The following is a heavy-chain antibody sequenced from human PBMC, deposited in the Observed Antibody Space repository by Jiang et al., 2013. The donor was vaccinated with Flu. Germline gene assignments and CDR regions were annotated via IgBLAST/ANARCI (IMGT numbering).Heavy chain of an antibody. CDR3: ARDYDILTGYPHDAFDI. D-gene: IGHD3-9*01. CDR2: ISYDGSNK. J-gene: IGHJ3*02. V-gene: IGHV3-30-3*01. CDR1: EFNFETYA. Sequence: LSCAASEFNFETYAMNWVRQAPGKGLEWVAVISYDGSNKFDADSVRGRFTISRDSSKNMLYLQMNSLRAEDTAMYYCARDYDILTGYPHDAFDIWGQGTMVTVSS.